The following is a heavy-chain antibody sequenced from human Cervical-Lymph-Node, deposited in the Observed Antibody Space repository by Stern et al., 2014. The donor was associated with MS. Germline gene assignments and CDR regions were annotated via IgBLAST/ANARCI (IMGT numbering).Heavy chain of an antibody. CDR3: AKGYDVVVNYYFDY. D-gene: IGHD2-21*01. CDR1: GFTFDDYA. J-gene: IGHJ4*02. CDR2: ISWNSGSI. Sequence: EVQLLESGGGLVQPGRSLRLSCAASGFTFDDYAMHWVRQAPGKGLEWVSGISWNSGSIGYADSVKGRFTISRDNAKNSLYLQMNSLRAEDTALYYCAKGYDVVVNYYFDYWGQGTLVTVSS. V-gene: IGHV3-9*01.